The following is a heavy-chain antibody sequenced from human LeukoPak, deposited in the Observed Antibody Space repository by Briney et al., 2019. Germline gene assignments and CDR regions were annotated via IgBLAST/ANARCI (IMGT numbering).Heavy chain of an antibody. D-gene: IGHD6-19*01. CDR1: GGSISSSSYY. CDR2: IYYSGST. CDR3: ARRQWLVSDFGY. V-gene: IGHV4-39*07. J-gene: IGHJ4*02. Sequence: SETLSLTCTVSGGSISSSSYYWGWIRQPPGKGLEWIGSIYYSGSTYYNPSLKSRVTISVDTSKNQFSLKLSSVTAADTAVFYCARRQWLVSDFGYWGQGTLVTVSS.